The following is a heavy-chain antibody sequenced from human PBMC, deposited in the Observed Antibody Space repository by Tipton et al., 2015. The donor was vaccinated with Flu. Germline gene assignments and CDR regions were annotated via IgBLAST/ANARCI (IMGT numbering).Heavy chain of an antibody. CDR1: GLTFSSYA. CDR2: ISGSGATT. CDR3: ASRDRVAVPGRTGFDH. J-gene: IGHJ4*02. D-gene: IGHD6-13*01. V-gene: IGHV3-23*01. Sequence: SLRLSCADSGLTFSSYAMNWVRQAPGKGLEWVSAISGSGATTYYADSVKGRFTISRDNSKNTLFLQMNSLRAEDTAVYFCASRDRVAVPGRTGFDHWGQGTLVTVSS.